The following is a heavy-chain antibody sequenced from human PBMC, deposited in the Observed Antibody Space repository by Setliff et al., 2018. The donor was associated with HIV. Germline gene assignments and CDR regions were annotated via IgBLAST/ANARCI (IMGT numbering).Heavy chain of an antibody. CDR3: ARKTAYYYGSGTYYKFDY. D-gene: IGHD3-10*01. Sequence: PGGSLRLSCITSGLPFSSYWMHWVRQAPGKGLVWVSHINSDGSSTSYADSVKGRFTISRDNAKNTLYLQMNSLRAEDTAVYYCARKTAYYYGSGTYYKFDYWGQGTLVTVSS. V-gene: IGHV3-74*01. CDR2: INSDGSST. J-gene: IGHJ4*02. CDR1: GLPFSSYW.